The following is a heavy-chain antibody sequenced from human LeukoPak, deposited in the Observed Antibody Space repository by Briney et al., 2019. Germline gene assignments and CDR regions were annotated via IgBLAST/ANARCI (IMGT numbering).Heavy chain of an antibody. CDR2: ISSKAYGATT. D-gene: IGHD6-6*01. V-gene: IGHV3-49*03. CDR1: RFTHGEYA. J-gene: IGHJ1*01. CDR3: TPYSSSSYFQH. Sequence: GRPLTLLCTPSRFTHGEYAMRWLRQAPGKGREWVGFISSKAYGATTEYGASVKGRFTISRDDSKSMAYLQMDSLNTEDTAVYYCTPYSSSSYFQHWGQGTLVTVSS.